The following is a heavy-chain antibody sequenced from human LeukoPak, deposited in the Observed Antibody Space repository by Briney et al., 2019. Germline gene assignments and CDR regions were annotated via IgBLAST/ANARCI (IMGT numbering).Heavy chain of an antibody. D-gene: IGHD4-11*01. CDR2: IYSSGGT. CDR1: GGSMNSYY. V-gene: IGHV4-59*08. J-gene: IGHJ4*02. CDR3: GGGYSYYHY. Sequence: PSETLSLTCTVSGGSMNSYYWSWIRQPPGKGLEWIGYIYSSGGTNFNPSLKSRLTISVDTSKTQFSRKLSSVTAADTAVYYCGGGYSYYHYWGQGTLVTVSS.